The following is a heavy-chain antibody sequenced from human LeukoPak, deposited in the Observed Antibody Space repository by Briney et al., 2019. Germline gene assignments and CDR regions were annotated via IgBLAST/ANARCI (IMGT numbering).Heavy chain of an antibody. Sequence: GGSLRLSCAASGFTFANYAMSWVRQAPGKGLEWVSAISGSGGSTYYADSVKGRFTISRDNSKNTLYLQMNSLRAEDTAVYYCAKSAYGSGSYYSGDYWGQGTLVTVSS. CDR2: ISGSGGST. J-gene: IGHJ4*02. V-gene: IGHV3-23*01. CDR3: AKSAYGSGSYYSGDY. CDR1: GFTFANYA. D-gene: IGHD3-10*01.